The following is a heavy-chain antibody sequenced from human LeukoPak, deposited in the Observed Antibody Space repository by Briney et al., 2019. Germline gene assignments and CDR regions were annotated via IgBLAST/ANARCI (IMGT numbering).Heavy chain of an antibody. Sequence: GGSLRLTCAASGRTFRNAWMSWVRQAPGKGLEWVGRIKSKSDGGTTDYAAPVKGRFTISRDDSKNTLYLQMNSLKTEDTAVYYCGCSYGYFDYWGQGTLVSVSS. V-gene: IGHV3-15*01. CDR3: GCSYGYFDY. CDR1: GRTFRNAW. CDR2: IKSKSDGGTT. J-gene: IGHJ4*02. D-gene: IGHD5-18*01.